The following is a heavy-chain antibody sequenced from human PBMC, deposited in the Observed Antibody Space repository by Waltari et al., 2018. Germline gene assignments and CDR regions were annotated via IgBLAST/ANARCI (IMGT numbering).Heavy chain of an antibody. CDR2: ISGSGGNT. J-gene: IGHJ4*02. CDR3: ARDPLNDYGGWDDY. Sequence: EVQLLESGGTFVQAGGSSGVRGAASGCLFTTNALSGVRQAPGEGLEWVSSISGSGGNTYYAESVRGRFTISRDNSKNTVFLQMNSLRVDDTAVYYCARDPLNDYGGWDDYWGQGTLVTVSS. D-gene: IGHD4-17*01. V-gene: IGHV3-23*01. CDR1: GCLFTTNA.